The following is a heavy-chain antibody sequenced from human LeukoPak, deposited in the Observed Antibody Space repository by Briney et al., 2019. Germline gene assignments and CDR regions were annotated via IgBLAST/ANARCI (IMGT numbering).Heavy chain of an antibody. D-gene: IGHD2-2*01. CDR3: ATRASSSTSYVAVNDAFDI. Sequence: ASVKVSCKVSGYTLTELSMHWVRQAPGKGLEWMGGFDPEDGETIYAQKFQGRVTMTEDTSTDTAYMELSSLRSEDTAVYYCATRASSSTSYVAVNDAFDIWGQGTMVTVSS. CDR1: GYTLTELS. J-gene: IGHJ3*02. CDR2: FDPEDGET. V-gene: IGHV1-24*01.